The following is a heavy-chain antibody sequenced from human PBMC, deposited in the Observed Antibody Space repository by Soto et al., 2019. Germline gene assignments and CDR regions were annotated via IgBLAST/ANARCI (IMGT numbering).Heavy chain of an antibody. J-gene: IGHJ4*02. D-gene: IGHD3-22*01. CDR2: IYSGGRT. CDR1: GFTVSSNY. Sequence: EVKLVETGGGLIQPGGSLRLSCAASGFTVSSNYMSWVRQAPGQGLEWVSFIYSGGRTYYADSVKGRFTISRDNSKNTLYLQMNSLRAEDTAVSYCAREAISSDYFDYWGQGTLVIVSS. CDR3: AREAISSDYFDY. V-gene: IGHV3-53*02.